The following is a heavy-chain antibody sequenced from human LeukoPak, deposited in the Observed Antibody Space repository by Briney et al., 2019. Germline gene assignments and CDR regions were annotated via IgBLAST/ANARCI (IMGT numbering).Heavy chain of an antibody. V-gene: IGHV4-59*01. CDR2: IYYTGTT. J-gene: IGHJ5*02. D-gene: IGHD3-22*01. CDR1: GDSISSSY. CDR3: ARGFYDSSGYSNCFDP. Sequence: SETLSLTCTVSGDSISSSYWSCIRQPPGKTLEGIGYIYYTGTTNYNPSLKSRVTMSIDTSKNQFSLNLNSVTAADTAVYYCARGFYDSSGYSNCFDPWGQGTLVTVSS.